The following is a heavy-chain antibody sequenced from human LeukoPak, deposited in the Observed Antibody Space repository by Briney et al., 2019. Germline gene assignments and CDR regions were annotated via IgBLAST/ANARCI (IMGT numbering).Heavy chain of an antibody. CDR2: TSHDESYK. V-gene: IGHV3-30-3*01. J-gene: IGHJ6*02. D-gene: IGHD3-22*01. CDR1: GFTFNTYP. Sequence: PGRSLRLSCSASGFTFNTYPMHWVRQSPGKGLEWVAVTSHDESYKFYAESVKGRFTISRDNSNNTLYLQTDTLRPEDTSVYYCARDRLFYFHSPDYRAGYFYAMDVWGQGTTVTVSS. CDR3: ARDRLFYFHSPDYRAGYFYAMDV.